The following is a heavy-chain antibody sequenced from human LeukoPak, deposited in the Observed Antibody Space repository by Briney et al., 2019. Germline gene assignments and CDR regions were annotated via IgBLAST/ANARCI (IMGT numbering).Heavy chain of an antibody. CDR2: INHSGST. CDR3: ARRRDGYPVDY. Sequence: SETLSLTCAVYGGFFSGYYWSWIRQPPGKGLEWIGEINHSGSTNYNPSLKSRVTISVDTSKNQFSLKLSSVTAADTAVYYCARRRDGYPVDYWGQGTLVTVSS. V-gene: IGHV4-34*01. J-gene: IGHJ4*02. CDR1: GGFFSGYY. D-gene: IGHD5-24*01.